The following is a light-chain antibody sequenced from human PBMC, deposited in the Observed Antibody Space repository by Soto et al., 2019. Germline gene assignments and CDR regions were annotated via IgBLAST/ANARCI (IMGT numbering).Light chain of an antibody. CDR2: AAS. Sequence: EIVLTQSPGTLSLSPGERATLSCTASQSVAGNFLAWYQQRHGQAPRLLISAASSRATAIPDRFSGSGSGTEFTLTISRLEPDDSAVYFCQQYGNSPLTFGPGTKLNI. V-gene: IGKV3-20*01. J-gene: IGKJ3*01. CDR3: QQYGNSPLT. CDR1: QSVAGNF.